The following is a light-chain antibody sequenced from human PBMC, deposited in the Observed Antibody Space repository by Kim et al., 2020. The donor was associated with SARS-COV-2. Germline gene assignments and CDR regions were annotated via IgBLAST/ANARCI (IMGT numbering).Light chain of an antibody. CDR2: DVS. CDR3: NQYDYYPYT. CDR1: QDIRNS. J-gene: IGKJ3*01. Sequence: AAVGDSVIISCRASQDIRNSLTWSQVKPGKAPKSLIYDVSTLQSGVPSKFSGSGSGTDFTLTISSLQPEDFATYYCNQYDYYPYTSGPRTKVDIK. V-gene: IGKV1-16*02.